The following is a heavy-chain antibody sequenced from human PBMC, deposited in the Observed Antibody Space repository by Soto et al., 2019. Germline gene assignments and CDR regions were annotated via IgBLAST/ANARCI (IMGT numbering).Heavy chain of an antibody. D-gene: IGHD6-6*01. CDR3: ARVFPGIAARLKWFDP. CDR1: GGTFSSYA. Sequence: SVKVSCKASGGTFSSYAISWVRQAPGQGLEWMGGIIPIFGTANYAQKFQGRVTITADESTSTAYMELSSLRSEDTAVYYCARVFPGIAARLKWFDPWGQGTMVTVYS. J-gene: IGHJ5*02. CDR2: IIPIFGTA. V-gene: IGHV1-69*13.